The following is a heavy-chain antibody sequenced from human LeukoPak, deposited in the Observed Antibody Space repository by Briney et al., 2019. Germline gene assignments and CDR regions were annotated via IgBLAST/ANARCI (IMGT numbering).Heavy chain of an antibody. D-gene: IGHD3-22*01. J-gene: IGHJ4*02. CDR2: ISWNSGSI. V-gene: IGHV3-9*01. Sequence: GGSLRLSSAASGFTFDDYAMHWVRQAPGKGLEWVSGISWNSGSIGYADSVKGRFTISRDNSKNTLYLQMNSLRAEDTAVYYCARDITMIVVERGSFDYWGQGTLVTVSS. CDR1: GFTFDDYA. CDR3: ARDITMIVVERGSFDY.